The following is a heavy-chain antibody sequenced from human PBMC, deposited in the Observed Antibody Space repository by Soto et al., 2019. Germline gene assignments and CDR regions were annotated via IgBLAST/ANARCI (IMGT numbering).Heavy chain of an antibody. V-gene: IGHV1-3*01. CDR3: ARARPEGLLRDY. J-gene: IGHJ4*02. D-gene: IGHD3-3*01. CDR2: INAGNGNT. CDR1: GYTFTSYA. Sequence: QVQLVQSGAEVKKPGASVKVSCKASGYTFTSYAMHWVRQAPGQRLEWMGWINAGNGNTQYSQKFQGRVPITRDTSASTAYMELSSLSSADTAVYYCARARPEGLLRDYWGQGTLVTVAA.